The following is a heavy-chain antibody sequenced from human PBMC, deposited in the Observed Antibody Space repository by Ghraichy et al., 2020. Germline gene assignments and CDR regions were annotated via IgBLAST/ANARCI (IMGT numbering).Heavy chain of an antibody. J-gene: IGHJ6*04. CDR1: GFTFSNAW. Sequence: GVLRLSCAASGFTFSNAWMSWVRQAPGKGLEWVGRIKSKTDGGTTDYAAPVKGRFTISRDDSKNTLYLQMNSLKTEDTAVYYCTTDMVKWELRFSPPAAAWGKGTTVTVSS. V-gene: IGHV3-15*01. D-gene: IGHD1-26*01. CDR3: TTDMVKWELRFSPPAAA. CDR2: IKSKTDGGTT.